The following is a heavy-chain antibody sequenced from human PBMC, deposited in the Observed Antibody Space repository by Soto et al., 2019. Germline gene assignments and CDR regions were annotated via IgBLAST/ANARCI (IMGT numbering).Heavy chain of an antibody. CDR3: ARSAMIVVVTSYSYYGMDV. V-gene: IGHV1-69*12. J-gene: IGHJ6*02. Sequence: QVQLVQSGAEVKKPGSSVKVSCKASGGTFSSYAISWVRQAPGQGLEWMGGIIPIFGTANYAQKFQGRVTVTADEATSTAYMELGRLRAEDTAVYYGARSAMIVVVTSYSYYGMDVWGQGTTVTVSS. CDR1: GGTFSSYA. CDR2: IIPIFGTA. D-gene: IGHD3-22*01.